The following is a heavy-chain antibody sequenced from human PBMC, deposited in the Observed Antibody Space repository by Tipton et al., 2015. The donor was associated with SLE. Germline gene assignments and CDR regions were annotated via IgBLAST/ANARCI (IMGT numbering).Heavy chain of an antibody. CDR3: ARGSVRADDY. CDR1: GRCS. J-gene: IGHJ4*02. D-gene: IGHD4-23*01. Sequence: GRCSWCWIRQPPGKGLEWIGYICNSVNINYIPSLKSRVTISADTSKNQISLKLTSVTAADTAVFYCARGSVRADDYWGQGTLVTVSS. CDR2: ICNSVNI. V-gene: IGHV4-61*01.